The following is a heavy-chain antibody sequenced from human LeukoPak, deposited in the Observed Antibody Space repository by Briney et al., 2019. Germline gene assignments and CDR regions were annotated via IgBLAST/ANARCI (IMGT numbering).Heavy chain of an antibody. D-gene: IGHD3-22*01. CDR3: ARDRADYYDSSGYYYEFDY. Sequence: ASVKVSCKASGYTFTSYGIIWVRQAPGQGLEWMGWISAYNGNTNYAQKLQGRVTMTTDTSTSTAYMELRSLRSDDTAVYYCARDRADYYDSSGYYYEFDYWGQGTLVTVSS. J-gene: IGHJ4*02. CDR1: GYTFTSYG. V-gene: IGHV1-18*01. CDR2: ISAYNGNT.